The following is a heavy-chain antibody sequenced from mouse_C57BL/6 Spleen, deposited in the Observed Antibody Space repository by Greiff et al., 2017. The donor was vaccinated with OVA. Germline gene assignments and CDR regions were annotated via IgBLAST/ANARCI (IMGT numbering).Heavy chain of an antibody. J-gene: IGHJ3*01. Sequence: EVQGVESGPGMVKPSQSLSLTCTVTGYSITSGYDWHWIRHFPGNKLEWMGYISYSGSTNYNPSLKSRISITHDTSKNHFFLKLNSVTTEDTATYYCARESTVGFAYWGQGTLVTVSA. CDR3: ARESTVGFAY. V-gene: IGHV3-1*01. D-gene: IGHD1-1*01. CDR2: ISYSGST. CDR1: GYSITSGYD.